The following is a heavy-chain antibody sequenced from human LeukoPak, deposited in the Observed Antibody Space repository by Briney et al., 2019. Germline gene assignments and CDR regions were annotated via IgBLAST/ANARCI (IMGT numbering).Heavy chain of an antibody. CDR2: IAADGGFE. D-gene: IGHD2-8*02. Sequence: GGSLRLSCAASEFTFSSFVMHWVRQAPGKGLEWVAGIAADGGFEHYADSVKGRFTISRDNFKNTLSVQMNTLKSEDTALYYCVREGHTCGHAPAFDIWGQGTMVTVSS. CDR1: EFTFSSFV. CDR3: VREGHTCGHAPAFDI. V-gene: IGHV3-30*03. J-gene: IGHJ3*02.